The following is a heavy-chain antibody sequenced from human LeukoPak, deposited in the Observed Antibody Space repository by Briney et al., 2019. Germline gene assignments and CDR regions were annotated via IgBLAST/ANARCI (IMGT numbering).Heavy chain of an antibody. Sequence: GSLRLSCAASGSTFSSYWMSWVRQAPGKGLEWLANIKQDGSEKYYVDSVKGRFTISRDNAKNSLYLQMNSLRAEDTAVYYCARDRYSSAYYMDVWGKGTTVTVSS. CDR1: GSTFSSYW. CDR3: ARDRYSSAYYMDV. D-gene: IGHD6-19*01. CDR2: IKQDGSEK. V-gene: IGHV3-7*01. J-gene: IGHJ6*03.